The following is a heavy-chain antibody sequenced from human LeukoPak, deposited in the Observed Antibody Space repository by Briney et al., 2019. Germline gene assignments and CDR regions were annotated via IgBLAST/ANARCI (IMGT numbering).Heavy chain of an antibody. CDR2: ISVNGNT. D-gene: IGHD3-10*01. J-gene: IGHJ4*02. CDR1: GFTLSSYA. CDR3: AKDFEGSRSYHCPFDY. V-gene: IGHV3-23*01. Sequence: GGSLRLSCAASGFTLSSYAMSWVRQGPGKGLEWVSAISVNGNTYHADSVKGRFTISRGSYKNTLYLQMNSLRAEDAAVYYCAKDFEGSRSYHCPFDYWGQGTLVIVSS.